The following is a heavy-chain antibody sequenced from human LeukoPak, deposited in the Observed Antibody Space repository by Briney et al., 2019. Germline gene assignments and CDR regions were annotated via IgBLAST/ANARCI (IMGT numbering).Heavy chain of an antibody. J-gene: IGHJ6*02. Sequence: GGSLTLSCAASGFTFSSYAMSWVRQAPGKGLEWVSAISGSGGSTYYADSVKGRFTISRDNSKNTLYLQMNSLRAEDTAVYYCAKQGSRLVYGMDVWGQGTTVTVSS. CDR3: AKQGSRLVYGMDV. CDR1: GFTFSSYA. CDR2: ISGSGGST. V-gene: IGHV3-23*01. D-gene: IGHD6-19*01.